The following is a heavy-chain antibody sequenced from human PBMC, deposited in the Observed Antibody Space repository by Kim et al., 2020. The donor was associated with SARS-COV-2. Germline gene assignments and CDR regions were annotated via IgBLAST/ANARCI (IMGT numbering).Heavy chain of an antibody. CDR1: GFTVNNFA. Sequence: GGSLRLSCGASGFTVNNFAMSWVRQAPGKGLEWVSTDPGGGGRTFYADTVKGRFTISRDNSKNTVFLQMNSVRAEDTAVYYCAKAQPHSSDWYVFEDWGQGTLVTVSS. J-gene: IGHJ4*02. CDR3: AKAQPHSSDWYVFED. CDR2: DPGGGGRT. D-gene: IGHD6-19*01. V-gene: IGHV3-23*01.